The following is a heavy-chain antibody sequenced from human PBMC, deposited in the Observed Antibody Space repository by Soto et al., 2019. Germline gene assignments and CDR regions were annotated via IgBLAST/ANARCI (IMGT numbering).Heavy chain of an antibody. J-gene: IGHJ4*01. CDR3: ASTHSLCGVIHTGY. Sequence: SETLSLTCTFSGASVSSHYWHWIRQSPGKGLEYIADIFYRGTTRYNPSLKSRVTFSLDPSNNQFSPTLTSVTAADTAVSSCASTHSLCGVIHTGYCSPGTRVT. V-gene: IGHV4-59*02. D-gene: IGHD3-3*01. CDR2: IFYRGTT. CDR1: GASVSSHY.